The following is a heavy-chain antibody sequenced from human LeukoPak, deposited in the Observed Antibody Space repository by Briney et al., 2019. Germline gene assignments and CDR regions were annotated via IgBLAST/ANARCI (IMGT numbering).Heavy chain of an antibody. CDR1: EFTFSNYW. CDR3: ARANPADFNL. J-gene: IGHJ2*01. CDR2: IRYDGIVT. D-gene: IGHD1-14*01. Sequence: GGSLRLSCVASEFTFSNYWIHWVRQPPGKGLVWVSRIRYDGIVTNYADSVEGRFTISRDNAKSTVHLQMNSLRDDDTAVYYCARANPADFNLWGRGTLVTVSS. V-gene: IGHV3-74*01.